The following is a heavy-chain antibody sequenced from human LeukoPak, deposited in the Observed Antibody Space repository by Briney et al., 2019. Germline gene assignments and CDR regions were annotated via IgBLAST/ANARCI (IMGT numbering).Heavy chain of an antibody. CDR3: ARDDYDDSTRGLDY. J-gene: IGHJ4*02. CDR2: ICATGST. V-gene: IGHV4-4*07. CDR1: GVSVGRFC. Sequence: ASETLSLTCSASGVSVGRFCWTWVRQPVGKGLEWIGRICATGSTIYNPSLESRVTMSKDTSRNQFSLHLTSVTAADTAVYYCARDDYDDSTRGLDYWGQGTLVTVSS. D-gene: IGHD4-17*01.